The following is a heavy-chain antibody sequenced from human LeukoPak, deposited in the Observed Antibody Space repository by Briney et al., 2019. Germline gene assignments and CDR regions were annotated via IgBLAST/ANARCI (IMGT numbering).Heavy chain of an antibody. J-gene: IGHJ6*04. CDR2: ISTSSSYI. CDR3: AELGITMIGGV. Sequence: GGSLRLSCAASGFTFSTYSMNWVRQAPGKGLEWVSSISTSSSYIYYADSVKGRFTISRDNAKKSVYLQMNSLRAEDTAVYYCAELGITMIGGVWGKGTTVTISS. CDR1: GFTFSTYS. D-gene: IGHD3-10*02. V-gene: IGHV3-21*01.